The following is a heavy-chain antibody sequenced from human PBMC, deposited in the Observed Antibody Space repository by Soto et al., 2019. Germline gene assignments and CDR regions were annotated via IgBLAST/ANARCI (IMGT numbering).Heavy chain of an antibody. J-gene: IGHJ6*02. CDR3: ARDYPPSLTTDYYYGMDV. CDR2: IYYSGST. CDR1: GGSISSGDYY. Sequence: QVQLQESGPGLVKPSQTLSLTCTVSGGSISSGDYYWSRIRQPPGKVLEWIGYIYYSGSTYYNPSLKSRVTISVDTSKNQFSLKLSSVTAADTAVYYCARDYPPSLTTDYYYGMDVWGQGTTVTVSS. V-gene: IGHV4-30-4*01. D-gene: IGHD4-4*01.